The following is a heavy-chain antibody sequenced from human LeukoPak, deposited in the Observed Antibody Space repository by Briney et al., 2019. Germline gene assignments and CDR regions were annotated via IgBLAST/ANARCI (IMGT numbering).Heavy chain of an antibody. CDR3: AKGPPYCSSTSRPGAY. D-gene: IGHD2-2*01. CDR2: ISYDGSNK. CDR1: GFTFSSYG. J-gene: IGHJ4*02. V-gene: IGHV3-30*18. Sequence: PGRSLRLSCAASGFTFSSYGMHWVRQAPGKGLEWVAVISYDGSNKYYADTVKGRFTISRDNSKNTLYLQMNSLRAEDTAVYYCAKGPPYCSSTSRPGAYWGQGTLVTVSS.